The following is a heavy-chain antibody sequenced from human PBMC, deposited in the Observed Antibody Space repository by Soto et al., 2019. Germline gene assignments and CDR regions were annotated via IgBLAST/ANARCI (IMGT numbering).Heavy chain of an antibody. D-gene: IGHD5-18*01. V-gene: IGHV4-61*08. J-gene: IGHJ6*02. CDR1: GGSISSGGYY. CDR3: ARGSPYSYAEGYYYGLDV. CDR2: IYNSGTT. Sequence: SETLSLTCTVSGGSISSGGYYWSWIRQHPGKGLQWIGYIYNSGTTNYNPSLKSRVTISVDTSKNQFSLKLSSVTAADTAVYYCARGSPYSYAEGYYYGLDVWGQGTTVTVSS.